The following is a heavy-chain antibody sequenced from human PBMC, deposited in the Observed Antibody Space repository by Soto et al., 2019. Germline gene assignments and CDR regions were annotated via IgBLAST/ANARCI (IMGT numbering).Heavy chain of an antibody. CDR1: GFTFSSYA. D-gene: IGHD5-18*01. CDR2: ISSNGGST. J-gene: IGHJ4*02. CDR3: VKGETVDTAMVNYFDY. V-gene: IGHV3-64D*06. Sequence: GGSLRLSCSASGFTFSSYAMHWVRQAPGKGMEYVSAISSNGGSTYYADSVKGRFTISRDNSKNTLYIQMSSLRAEDTAVYYCVKGETVDTAMVNYFDYWGQGTLVTVSS.